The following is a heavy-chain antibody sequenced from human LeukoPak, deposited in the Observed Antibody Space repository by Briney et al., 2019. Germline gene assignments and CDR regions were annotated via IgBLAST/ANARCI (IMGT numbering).Heavy chain of an antibody. V-gene: IGHV1-46*01. CDR2: INPGGGST. CDR3: AREGIDV. D-gene: IGHD2-15*01. CDR1: GYIFTNYY. Sequence: ASVKVSCKASGYIFTNYYMRWVRQAPGQGLEWMGIINPGGGSTDYAQKFQGRVTMTSDTSTSTVYMELSSLRSEDTAVYYCAREGIDVWGQGTTVTVSS. J-gene: IGHJ6*02.